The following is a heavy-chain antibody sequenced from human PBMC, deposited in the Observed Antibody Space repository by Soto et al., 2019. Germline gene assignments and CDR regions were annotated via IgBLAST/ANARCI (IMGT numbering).Heavy chain of an antibody. D-gene: IGHD6-13*01. CDR2: INPNSGGT. CDR1: GYTFTGYY. J-gene: IGHJ5*02. Sequence: GASVKVSCKASGYTFTGYYMHWVRQAPGQGLEWMGWINPNSGGTNYAQKFQGWVTMTRDTSISTAYMELSRLRSDDTAVYYCARDRRTVIAAAATPHNWFDPWGQGTLVTVSS. V-gene: IGHV1-2*04. CDR3: ARDRRTVIAAAATPHNWFDP.